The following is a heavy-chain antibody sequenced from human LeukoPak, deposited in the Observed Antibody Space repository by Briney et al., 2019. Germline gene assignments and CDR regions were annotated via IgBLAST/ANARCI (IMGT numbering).Heavy chain of an antibody. V-gene: IGHV3-11*01. CDR1: GFTSSDYY. D-gene: IGHD5-24*01. CDR2: ISSSGSTI. J-gene: IGHJ4*02. Sequence: GGSLRLSCAASGFTSSDYYMSWVRQVPGKGLEWVSYISSSGSTIYYADSVKGRFTISRDNAKNSLYLQMNSLRAEDTAVYYCAREGDGYNFDYWGQGTLVTVSS. CDR3: AREGDGYNFDY.